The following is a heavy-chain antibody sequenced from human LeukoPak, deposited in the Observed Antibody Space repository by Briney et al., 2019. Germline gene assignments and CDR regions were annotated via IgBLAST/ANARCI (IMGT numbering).Heavy chain of an antibody. Sequence: GGSLSLSCAASEFTFRSYGMHWVRQAPGKGLEWVAFIRYDGSKKYHADSVKGRFTISRDNSKNTLYLQMNSLRVEDTAVYYCAKVANYYYGSDTYHFFEHWGQGTPVTASS. CDR2: IRYDGSKK. CDR1: EFTFRSYG. CDR3: AKVANYYYGSDTYHFFEH. J-gene: IGHJ4*02. D-gene: IGHD3-10*01. V-gene: IGHV3-30*02.